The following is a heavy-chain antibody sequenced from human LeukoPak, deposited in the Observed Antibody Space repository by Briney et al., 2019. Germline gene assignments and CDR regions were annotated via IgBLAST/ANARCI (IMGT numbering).Heavy chain of an antibody. Sequence: GGSLRLSCAASEFAFSTYNMNWVRQAPGKGLEWVSYISTGSSTTYYAPSVKGRFTISRDNVENSLYLQMNSLRDEDAAVYYCARVAAGYSVNYFDYWGQGTLVTVSS. CDR1: EFAFSTYN. CDR3: ARVAAGYSVNYFDY. J-gene: IGHJ4*02. V-gene: IGHV3-48*02. CDR2: ISTGSSTT. D-gene: IGHD4-23*01.